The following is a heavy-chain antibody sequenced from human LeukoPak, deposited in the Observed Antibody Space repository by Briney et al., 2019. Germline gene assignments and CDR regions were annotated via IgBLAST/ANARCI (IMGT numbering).Heavy chain of an antibody. Sequence: KSSETLSLTCTVSGGSISSGGYYWSWIRQPPGKGLEWIGYIYHSGSTYYNPSLKSRVTISVDRSKNQFSLKLSSVTAADTAVYYCARHSIHYDTDDAFDIWGQGTMVTVSS. J-gene: IGHJ3*02. CDR3: ARHSIHYDTDDAFDI. D-gene: IGHD3-22*01. CDR2: IYHSGST. CDR1: GGSISSGGYY. V-gene: IGHV4-30-2*01.